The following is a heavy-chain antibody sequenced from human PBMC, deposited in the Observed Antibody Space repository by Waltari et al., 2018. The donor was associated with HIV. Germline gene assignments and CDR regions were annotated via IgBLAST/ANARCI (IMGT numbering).Heavy chain of an antibody. V-gene: IGHV3-30*18. CDR2: ISYDGSNK. D-gene: IGHD3-22*01. CDR1: GFTFSSYG. CDR3: AKDQFRRILSIGPDY. J-gene: IGHJ4*02. Sequence: QVQLVESGGGVVQPGRSLRLSCAASGFTFSSYGMHWVRQDPGKGLDWVAVISYDGSNKYYADSVKGRFTISRDNSKNTLYLQMNSLRAEDTAVYYCAKDQFRRILSIGPDYWGQGTLVTVSS.